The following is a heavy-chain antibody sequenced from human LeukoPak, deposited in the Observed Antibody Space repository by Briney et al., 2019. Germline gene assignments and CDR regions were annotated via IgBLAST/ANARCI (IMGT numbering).Heavy chain of an antibody. J-gene: IGHJ4*02. CDR1: GFTFSSYG. CDR3: GSWGGGSYPDY. Sequence: GGSLRLSCAASGFTFSSYGMSWVRQAPGKGLEWVSDISGSGVSTYYADSVKGRFTISRDNSKNTLYLQMNSLRAEDTAVYYCGSWGGGSYPDYWGQGTLVTVSS. CDR2: ISGSGVST. D-gene: IGHD1-26*01. V-gene: IGHV3-23*01.